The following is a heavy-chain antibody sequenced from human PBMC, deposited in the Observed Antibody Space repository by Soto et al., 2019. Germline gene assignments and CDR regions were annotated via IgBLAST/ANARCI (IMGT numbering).Heavy chain of an antibody. V-gene: IGHV4-4*02. D-gene: IGHD2-15*01. J-gene: IGHJ5*01. CDR3: ARVRQGCSANNCYCDP. CDR1: GGSVRAPDW. Sequence: QVHLQESGPGLVAPSGTLSLTCTLSGGSVRAPDWWNWARQSPDKGLEGIAEVHISGHSNYNPSLRSRVSVSIDSSKNQFYLNLNSVTAADTAIYYCARVRQGCSANNCYCDPWGQGTQVTISS. CDR2: VHISGHS.